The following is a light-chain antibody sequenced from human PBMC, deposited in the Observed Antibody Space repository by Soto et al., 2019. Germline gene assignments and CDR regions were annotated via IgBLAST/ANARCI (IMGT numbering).Light chain of an antibody. CDR3: QQLNSYPLT. CDR1: QTISSW. CDR2: EAS. J-gene: IGKJ4*01. Sequence: DIQMTQSPSTLSGSVGDRVTITCRASQTISSWLSWYHQKPGKAPKLLIYEASTLQSGVPSRFSGSGSGTEFTLTISSLQPEDFATYYCQQLNSYPLTFGGGTKVDIK. V-gene: IGKV1-9*01.